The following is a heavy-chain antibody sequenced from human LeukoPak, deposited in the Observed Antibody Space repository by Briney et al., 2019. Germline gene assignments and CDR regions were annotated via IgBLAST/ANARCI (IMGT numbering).Heavy chain of an antibody. D-gene: IGHD4-17*01. J-gene: IGHJ4*02. CDR3: ARDFGRAYGDKFDY. Sequence: GESLKISCKGSGYSFTTYWIGWVRQMPGKGLEWMGNIYPGDSDTRYSPSFQGQVTISADKSISTAYQQWSSLRSDDTAVYYCARDFGRAYGDKFDYWGQGTLVTVSS. CDR1: GYSFTTYW. V-gene: IGHV5-51*01. CDR2: IYPGDSDT.